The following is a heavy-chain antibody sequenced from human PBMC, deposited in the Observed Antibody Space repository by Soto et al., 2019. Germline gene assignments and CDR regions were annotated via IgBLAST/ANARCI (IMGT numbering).Heavy chain of an antibody. V-gene: IGHV3-23*01. J-gene: IGHJ4*02. CDR2: ISGTGGST. D-gene: IGHD6-19*01. Sequence: EVHLLASGGGLVQPGGSLRLSCAASGFTFSTYAMSWVRQAPGTGLVWVSGISGTGGSTYYADSVQGRFTISRDNSKNTLYLQRNSLGGEDTAVYYGADLRSGWQNEVLDHWGQGTLVTVSS. CDR1: GFTFSTYA. CDR3: ADLRSGWQNEVLDH.